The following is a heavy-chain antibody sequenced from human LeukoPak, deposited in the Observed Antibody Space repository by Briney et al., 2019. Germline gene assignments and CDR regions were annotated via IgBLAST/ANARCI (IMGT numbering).Heavy chain of an antibody. J-gene: IGHJ6*02. CDR1: GFIFSSYA. D-gene: IGHD1-1*01. CDR2: ISYDGSNK. V-gene: IGHV3-30*18. CDR3: AKVQTSNYYYYGMDV. Sequence: GRSQRLSCAASGFIFSSYAMHWVRQAPGKGLEWGAVISYDGSNKYYADSVKGRFTISRDNSKNTLYLQMSSLRPEDTAVYYCAKVQTSNYYYYGMDVWGQGTTVTVSS.